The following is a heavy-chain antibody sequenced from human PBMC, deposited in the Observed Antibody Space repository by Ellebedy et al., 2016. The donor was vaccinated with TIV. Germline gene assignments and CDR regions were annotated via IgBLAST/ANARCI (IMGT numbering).Heavy chain of an antibody. CDR2: FVASA. CDR3: ARLGRFGESIPPYYYFGMDV. J-gene: IGHJ6*02. D-gene: IGHD3-10*01. CDR1: GDTFNNYA. Sequence: ASVKVSCKASGDTFNNYAVSWVRQAPGQGLEWMGGFVASADYAKRFQGRLTITADEFTGTVHMELKSLRSEDTAVDYCARLGRFGESIPPYYYFGMDVWGQGTTVTVSS. V-gene: IGHV1-69*13.